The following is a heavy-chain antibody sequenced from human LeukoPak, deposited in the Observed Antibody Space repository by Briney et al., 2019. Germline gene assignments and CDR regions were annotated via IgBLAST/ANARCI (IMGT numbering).Heavy chain of an antibody. CDR1: GGSISSYY. CDR3: ARDGYNYGLDP. D-gene: IGHD5-24*01. CDR2: IYYSGST. Sequence: SETLSLTCTVSGGSISSYYWSWIRQPPGKGLEWIGYIYYSGSTNYNPSLKSRVTISVDTSKNQFSLKLSSVTAADTAVHYCARDGYNYGLDPWGQGTLVTVSS. V-gene: IGHV4-59*01. J-gene: IGHJ5*02.